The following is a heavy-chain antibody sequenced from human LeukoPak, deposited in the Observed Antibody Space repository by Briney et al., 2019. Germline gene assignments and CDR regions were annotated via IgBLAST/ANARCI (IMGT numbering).Heavy chain of an antibody. CDR3: AASNRNYYYYYMDV. CDR2: IYRTGTT. D-gene: IGHD4/OR15-4a*01. CDR1: DTSIHTYY. J-gene: IGHJ6*03. Sequence: SETLSLTCTVSDTSIHTYYWSWIRQPAGKGLEWIGHIYRTGTTNYNPSLKSRITISVDTSKNQFSLKLSSVTAADTAVYYCAASNRNYYYYYMDVWGKGTTVTISS. V-gene: IGHV4-4*07.